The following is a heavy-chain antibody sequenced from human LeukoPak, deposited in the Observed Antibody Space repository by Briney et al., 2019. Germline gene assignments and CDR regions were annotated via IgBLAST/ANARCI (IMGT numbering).Heavy chain of an antibody. Sequence: GGSLRLSCAASGFTFSSYAMDWVRQAPGKGLEWISSISGSGGSTYYADSVKGRFTISRDNSKNTLYLRMNSLRADDTAVYYCAKDLPYYYDSSGYYYYYYGMDVWGQGATVTVSS. CDR2: ISGSGGST. V-gene: IGHV3-23*01. CDR1: GFTFSSYA. D-gene: IGHD3-22*01. J-gene: IGHJ6*02. CDR3: AKDLPYYYDSSGYYYYYYGMDV.